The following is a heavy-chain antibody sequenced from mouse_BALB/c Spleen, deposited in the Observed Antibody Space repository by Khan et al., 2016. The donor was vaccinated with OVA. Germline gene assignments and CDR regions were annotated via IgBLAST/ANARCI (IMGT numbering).Heavy chain of an antibody. D-gene: IGHD2-10*02. J-gene: IGHJ4*01. CDR1: GFTFSDYY. V-gene: IGHV5-12*02. Sequence: EVELVESGGGLVQPGGSLKLSCATSGFTFSDYYMYWVRQTPEKRLEWVAYISNGGGRTYYPDTVKGRFTISRDNAKNTLYLQMSRLKSEDTAMYYSARHGYGKGDAMDYWGQGTSVTVSS. CDR3: ARHGYGKGDAMDY. CDR2: ISNGGGRT.